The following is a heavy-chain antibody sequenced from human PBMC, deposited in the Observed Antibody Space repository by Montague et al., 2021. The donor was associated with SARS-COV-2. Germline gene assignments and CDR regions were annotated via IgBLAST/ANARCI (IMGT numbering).Heavy chain of an antibody. V-gene: IGHV4-59*08. CDR1: GGSISSFY. J-gene: IGHJ4*02. Sequence: SETLSLTCTVSGGSISSFYWSWFRQPPGKGLEWIGYFSDSGGTNYNPSLTSRIPMSVDTSKNQFSLKVNSVTAADTAVYYCARHYSATLPAVYWGQGTLVTVSS. CDR3: ARHYSATLPAVY. CDR2: FSDSGGT. D-gene: IGHD2-15*01.